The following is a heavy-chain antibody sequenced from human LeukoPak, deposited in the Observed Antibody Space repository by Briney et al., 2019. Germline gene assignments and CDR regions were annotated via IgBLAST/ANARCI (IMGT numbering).Heavy chain of an antibody. CDR1: GGSISGYY. D-gene: IGHD3-9*01. V-gene: IGHV4-59*01. Sequence: ASETLSLTCTVSGGSISGYYWSWIRQPPGKGLEWIGYIYYSGSTNYNPSLKSRVTISVDTSKNQFSLKLSSVTAADTAVYYCAREGRGGDWLSDWGQGTLVTVSS. J-gene: IGHJ4*02. CDR2: IYYSGST. CDR3: AREGRGGDWLSD.